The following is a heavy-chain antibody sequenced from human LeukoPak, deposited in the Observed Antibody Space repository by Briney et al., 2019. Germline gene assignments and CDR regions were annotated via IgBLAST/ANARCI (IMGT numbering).Heavy chain of an antibody. CDR1: GDSISSGGYY. Sequence: SETLSLTCTVSGDSISSGGYYWSWLRQHPGKGPEWIGYIYYSGSTYYNPSLKSRVTISVDTSKNQFSLKLSSVTAADTAVYYCARVGSYYDSSGYYLYFDYWGQGTLVTVSS. J-gene: IGHJ4*02. CDR3: ARVGSYYDSSGYYLYFDY. CDR2: IYYSGST. V-gene: IGHV4-31*03. D-gene: IGHD3-22*01.